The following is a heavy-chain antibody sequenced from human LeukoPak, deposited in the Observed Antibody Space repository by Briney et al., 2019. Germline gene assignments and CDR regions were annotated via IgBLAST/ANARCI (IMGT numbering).Heavy chain of an antibody. Sequence: PGRPLRLSCAASGFTFSSYAMHWVRQAPGKGLEWVAVISYDGSNKYYADSVKGRFTISRDNSKNTLYLQMNSLRAEDTAVYYCAFSSGWTFDYWGQGTLVTVSS. J-gene: IGHJ4*02. CDR2: ISYDGSNK. CDR1: GFTFSSYA. D-gene: IGHD6-19*01. CDR3: AFSSGWTFDY. V-gene: IGHV3-30-3*01.